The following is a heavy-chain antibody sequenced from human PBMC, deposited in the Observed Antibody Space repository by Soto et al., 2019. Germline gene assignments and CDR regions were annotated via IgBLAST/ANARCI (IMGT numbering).Heavy chain of an antibody. CDR3: TTDPIAVAGTGSWFDP. Sequence: PGGSLRLSCAASGFTFSNAWMSWVRQAPGKGLEWVGRIKSKTDGGTTDYAAPVKGRFTISRDDSKNTLYQQMNSLKTEDTAVYYCTTDPIAVAGTGSWFDPWGQGTLVTVSS. V-gene: IGHV3-15*01. CDR1: GFTFSNAW. D-gene: IGHD6-19*01. CDR2: IKSKTDGGTT. J-gene: IGHJ5*02.